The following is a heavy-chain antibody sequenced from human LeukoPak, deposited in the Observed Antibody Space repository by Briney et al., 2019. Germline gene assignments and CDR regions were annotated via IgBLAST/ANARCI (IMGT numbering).Heavy chain of an antibody. D-gene: IGHD5-24*01. CDR3: ARDLKDDNKSMTWFDP. CDR2: IYIDYTA. J-gene: IGHJ5*02. Sequence: GGSLRLSCAASGFSVSTNYMSWVRQAPGEGLEWVSVIYIDYTANYADSVNGRCTISRDNSKNTLYLLMNSLRAEDTAVYYCARDLKDDNKSMTWFDPWGQETLVAV. V-gene: IGHV3-66*01. CDR1: GFSVSTNY.